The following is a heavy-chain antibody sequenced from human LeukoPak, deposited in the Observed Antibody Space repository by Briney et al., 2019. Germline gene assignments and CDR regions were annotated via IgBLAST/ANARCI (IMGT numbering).Heavy chain of an antibody. J-gene: IGHJ4*02. CDR1: GDSVSSNSAA. D-gene: IGHD3-10*01. CDR3: TRFGDYGEY. CDR2: AYYRSKWYY. Sequence: SQTLSLTCAISGDSVSSNSAAWNWIRQSPTRGLEWLGRAYYRSKWYYDYSVSVKSRITINPDTSKNQLSLQLNSVTPEDTAVYYCTRFGDYGEYWGQGTLVTVSS. V-gene: IGHV6-1*01.